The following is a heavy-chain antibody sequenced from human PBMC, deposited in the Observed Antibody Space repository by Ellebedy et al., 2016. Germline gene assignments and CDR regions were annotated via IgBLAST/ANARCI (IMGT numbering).Heavy chain of an antibody. V-gene: IGHV3-72*01. J-gene: IGHJ4*02. D-gene: IGHD1-26*01. CDR1: GFTFSDHY. Sequence: GESLKISXAASGFTFSDHYMDWVRQAPGKGLEWVGRTRNKANSYTTEYAASVKGRFTISRDDSKNSLYLQMNSLKTEDTAVYYCAREGSYYYYFDYWGQGTLVTVSS. CDR3: AREGSYYYYFDY. CDR2: TRNKANSYTT.